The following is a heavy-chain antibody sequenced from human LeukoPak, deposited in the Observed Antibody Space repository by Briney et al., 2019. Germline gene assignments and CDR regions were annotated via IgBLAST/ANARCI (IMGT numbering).Heavy chain of an antibody. J-gene: IGHJ4*02. CDR3: ARDHHDSSGKQYPSFDY. CDR2: INPSGGGT. D-gene: IGHD3-22*01. V-gene: IGHV1-46*04. CDR1: GFTFTNYY. Sequence: GASVKVSCKASGFTFTNYYIHWVRQAPGQGLEWMGIINPSGGGTSYAQKLQGRVTMTRDTSTSTVYMDLSSLRSEDTAVYYCARDHHDSSGKQYPSFDYWGQGTLVPVSS.